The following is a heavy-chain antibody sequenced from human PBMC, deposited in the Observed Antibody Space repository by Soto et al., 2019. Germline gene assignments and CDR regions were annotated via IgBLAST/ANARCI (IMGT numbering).Heavy chain of an antibody. CDR3: AKQEGYTIAWPFGX. Sequence: GGSLRLSCAGSGFTFSTYAMSWVRQAPGKGLEWVSTISCSGGGTHYADPVKVRFTISRDNSKGTLYLQMNSLRAEDTAIYYCAKQEGYTIAWPFGXWGQGTLVTVSX. CDR1: GFTFSTYA. J-gene: IGHJ4*02. D-gene: IGHD6-13*01. CDR2: ISCSGGGT. V-gene: IGHV3-23*01.